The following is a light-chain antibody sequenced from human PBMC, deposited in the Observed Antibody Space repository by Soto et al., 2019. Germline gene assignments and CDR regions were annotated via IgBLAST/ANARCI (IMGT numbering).Light chain of an antibody. CDR1: QSVRSY. CDR2: DAS. V-gene: IGKV3-11*01. Sequence: NLFTQSPATLSLSPGERATLSCRASQSVRSYLAWYQQKPGQATRIIIYDASDRATGIQARFSGSGSGTDFILTISSLEPEDFAVYYCQLSQQRSSWQPIAFGQGTRLEIK. J-gene: IGKJ5*01. CDR3: QLSQQRSSWQPIA.